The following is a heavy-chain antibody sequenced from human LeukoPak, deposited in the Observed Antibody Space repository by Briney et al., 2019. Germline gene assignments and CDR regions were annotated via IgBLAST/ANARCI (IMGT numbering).Heavy chain of an antibody. V-gene: IGHV6-1*01. J-gene: IGHJ4*02. CDR2: TYYRSKWYN. Sequence: SQTLSLTCAISGDSFSSNSAAWNWLRQSPSRGLEWLGRTYYRSKWYNDYAVSVKSRITINPDTSKNQFSLHLNSVAPEDTAVYYCARLSAGATSEGDYWGQGTLVTVSS. D-gene: IGHD1-26*01. CDR3: ARLSAGATSEGDY. CDR1: GDSFSSNSAA.